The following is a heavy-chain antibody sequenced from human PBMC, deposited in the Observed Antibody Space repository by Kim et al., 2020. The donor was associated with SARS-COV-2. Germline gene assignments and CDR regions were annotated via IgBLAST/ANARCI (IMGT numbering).Heavy chain of an antibody. D-gene: IGHD2-21*01. J-gene: IGHJ5*02. CDR3: VRGIPSA. V-gene: IGHV3-7*03. CDR2: LNQYGSAK. Sequence: GGSLRLSCAASGFTFSSCWMSWVRQAPGKGLEWVANLNQYGSAKFYVDPVKGRFTISRDNAKNSVFLQLNSLRAEDTAVYYCVRGIPSAWGKGTLVTV. CDR1: GFTFSSCW.